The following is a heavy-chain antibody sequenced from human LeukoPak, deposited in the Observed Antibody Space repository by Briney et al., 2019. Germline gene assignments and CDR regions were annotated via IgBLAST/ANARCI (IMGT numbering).Heavy chain of an antibody. V-gene: IGHV4-34*01. D-gene: IGHD3-10*01. J-gene: IGHJ4*02. CDR1: GGSFSGYY. Sequence: SETLSLTCAVYGGSFSGYYWSWIRQPPGKGLEWIGEINHSGSTNYNPSLKSRVTISVDTFKNQFSLKLSSVTAADTAVYYCARGRRGLWFGEYCFDYWGQGTLVTVSS. CDR2: INHSGST. CDR3: ARGRRGLWFGEYCFDY.